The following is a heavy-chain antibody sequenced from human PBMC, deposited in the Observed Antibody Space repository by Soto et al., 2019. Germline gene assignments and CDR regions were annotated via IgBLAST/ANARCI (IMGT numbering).Heavy chain of an antibody. V-gene: IGHV2-5*02. CDR2: IFWDDDK. Sequence: GPTLVNPTQTLTLTCIISRFSLRTSGVGVGSIRQPPGRALELLALIFWDDDKRYSPSLKNRLTITKDTTKNQVVLTVTNMDPVDTATYYCAHRRVMISFGGVTDPFNIWGQAIIVTAS. CDR3: AHRRVMISFGGVTDPFNI. CDR1: RFSLRTSGVG. J-gene: IGHJ3*02. D-gene: IGHD3-16*01.